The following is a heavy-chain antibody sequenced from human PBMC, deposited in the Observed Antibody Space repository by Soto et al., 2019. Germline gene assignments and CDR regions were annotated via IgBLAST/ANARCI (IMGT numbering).Heavy chain of an antibody. CDR2: IYYSGST. CDR1: GGSISSSSYY. Sequence: SEPLPLTSTVSGGSISSSSYYWGWIRQPPGKGLEWIGSIYYSGSTYYNPSLKSRVTISVDTSKNQFSLKLSSVTAADTAVYYCASIRYGIAVAGTYYYYGMDVWGQGTTVTVSS. V-gene: IGHV4-39*01. CDR3: ASIRYGIAVAGTYYYYGMDV. J-gene: IGHJ6*02. D-gene: IGHD6-19*01.